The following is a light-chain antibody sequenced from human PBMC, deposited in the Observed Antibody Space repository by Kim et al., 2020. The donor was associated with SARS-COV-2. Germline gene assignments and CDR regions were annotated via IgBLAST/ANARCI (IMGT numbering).Light chain of an antibody. CDR3: QQYGSSRGT. Sequence: ENVLTQSPGTLSLSLGERATLSCRASQSVDSRYLAWYQQKPGQAPRLLIYSASSRATGIPDRFSGSGSGTDFTLSISRLEPEDFAVYYCQQYGSSRGTFGQGTKVDIK. J-gene: IGKJ1*01. CDR1: QSVDSRY. CDR2: SAS. V-gene: IGKV3-20*01.